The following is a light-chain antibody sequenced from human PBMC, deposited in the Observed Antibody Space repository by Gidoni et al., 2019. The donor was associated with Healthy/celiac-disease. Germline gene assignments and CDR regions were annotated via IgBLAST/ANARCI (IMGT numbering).Light chain of an antibody. CDR3: QQRSNWPIT. Sequence: ELVFTQSPAPLSLSPGERATLSCRASQSVSSYLAWYQQKPGQAPRLLIYDASNRATGIPARFSGSGSGTDFTLTISSLEPEDFAVYYCQQRSNWPITFGQXTRLEIK. CDR1: QSVSSY. V-gene: IGKV3-11*01. CDR2: DAS. J-gene: IGKJ5*01.